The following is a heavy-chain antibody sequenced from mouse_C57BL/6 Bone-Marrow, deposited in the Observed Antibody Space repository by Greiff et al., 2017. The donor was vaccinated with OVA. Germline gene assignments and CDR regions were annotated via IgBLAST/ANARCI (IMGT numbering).Heavy chain of an antibody. CDR2: IYPGSGST. D-gene: IGHD1-1*01. J-gene: IGHJ2*01. CDR1: GYTFTSYW. V-gene: IGHV1-55*01. Sequence: VKLMESGAELVKPGASVKMSCKASGYTFTSYWITWVKQRPGQGLEWIGDIYPGSGSTNYNEKFKSKATLTVDKSSSTAYMRLSSLTSENTAVYCCARREVEGDYWGQGTTLTVSS. CDR3: ARREVEGDY.